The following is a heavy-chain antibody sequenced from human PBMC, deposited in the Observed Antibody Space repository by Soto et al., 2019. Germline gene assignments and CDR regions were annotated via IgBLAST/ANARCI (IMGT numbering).Heavy chain of an antibody. D-gene: IGHD6-13*01. CDR3: ARGAAAGLNYYYGMDV. Sequence: PSETLSLTCTVSGGSISSYYWSWIRQPPGKGLEWIGYIYYSGSTNYNPSLKSRVTISVDTSKNQFSLKLSSVTAADTAVYYCARGAAAGLNYYYGMDVWGQGTTVTVSS. CDR2: IYYSGST. CDR1: GGSISSYY. J-gene: IGHJ6*02. V-gene: IGHV4-59*08.